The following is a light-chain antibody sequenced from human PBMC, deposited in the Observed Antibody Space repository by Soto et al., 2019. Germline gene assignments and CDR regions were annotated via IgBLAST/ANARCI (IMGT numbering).Light chain of an antibody. V-gene: IGKV3-20*01. CDR3: QQYGSSPPWT. J-gene: IGKJ1*01. Sequence: EIVLTQSPGTLSLSPGERATLSCRASHSVSSSYLAWYQQKPGQAPRLLIYGASRRATGIPDRFSGSGSGTDFTITISRLESEDFAVYYCQQYGSSPPWTFGQGTKVEIK. CDR1: HSVSSSY. CDR2: GAS.